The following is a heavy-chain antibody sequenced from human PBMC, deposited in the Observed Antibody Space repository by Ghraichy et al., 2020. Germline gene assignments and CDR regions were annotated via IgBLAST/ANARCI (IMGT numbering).Heavy chain of an antibody. CDR2: INTNTGNP. V-gene: IGHV7-4-1*02. CDR1: GYTFTSYA. J-gene: IGHJ6*02. D-gene: IGHD3-16*01. CDR3: ARVGMGELFVLVAERDPHLLGSTYYYYGMDV. Sequence: ASVKVSCKASGYTFTSYAMNWVRQAPGQGLEWMGWINTNTGNPTYAQGFTGRFVFSLDTSVSTAYLQISSLKAEDTAVYYCARVGMGELFVLVAERDPHLLGSTYYYYGMDVWGQGTTVTVSS.